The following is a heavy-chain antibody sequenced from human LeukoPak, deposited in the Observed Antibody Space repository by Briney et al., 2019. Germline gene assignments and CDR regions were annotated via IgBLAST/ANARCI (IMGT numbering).Heavy chain of an antibody. D-gene: IGHD3-3*01. Sequence: GGSLRLSCAASGFTFSSYWMSWVRQAPGKGLEWVANIKQDGSEKYYVDSVKGRSTISRDNAKNSLYLQMNSLRAEDTAVYYCARGRSTYYDFWSGYYPYYYYYGMDVWGQGTTVTVSS. J-gene: IGHJ6*02. CDR1: GFTFSSYW. V-gene: IGHV3-7*01. CDR3: ARGRSTYYDFWSGYYPYYYYYGMDV. CDR2: IKQDGSEK.